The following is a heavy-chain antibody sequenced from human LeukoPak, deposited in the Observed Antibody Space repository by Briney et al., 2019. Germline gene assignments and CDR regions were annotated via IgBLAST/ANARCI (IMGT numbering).Heavy chain of an antibody. CDR2: VYSDGKT. Sequence: GGSLRLSCAASGFTVSTNYMSWARQAPGKGLEWVSVVYSDGKTCYAGAVKGRFTISKDNSRNTLYLQMNSLRAEDTAVYYCEGWERPFDYWGQGTLVTVSS. D-gene: IGHD1-26*01. J-gene: IGHJ4*02. CDR1: GFTVSTNY. V-gene: IGHV3-53*01. CDR3: EGWERPFDY.